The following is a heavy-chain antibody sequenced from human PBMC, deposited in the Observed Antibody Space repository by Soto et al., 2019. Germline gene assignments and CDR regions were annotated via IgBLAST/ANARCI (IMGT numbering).Heavy chain of an antibody. Sequence: EVQLLESGGGLVQPGGSLRLSCAASGFTFSSYAMSWVRQAPGKGLEWVSAISGSGGSTYYSDSVKGRFPISRDNSKNTLYLQMTSLRAEDTAVYYCAKDNGDFDWFSAIDYWGQGTLVTVSS. J-gene: IGHJ4*02. CDR2: ISGSGGST. V-gene: IGHV3-23*01. CDR1: GFTFSSYA. D-gene: IGHD3-9*01. CDR3: AKDNGDFDWFSAIDY.